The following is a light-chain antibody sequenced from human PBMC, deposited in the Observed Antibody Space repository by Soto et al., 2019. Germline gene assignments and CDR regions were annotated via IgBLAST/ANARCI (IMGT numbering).Light chain of an antibody. CDR2: GAS. CDR1: QSISSSF. Sequence: EIVLTQSPGTLSLSPGERAILSCGASQSISSSFLAWYQQKPGQAPRLLIYGASSRATGIPDRFSGTGSETDFTLTISRLEPEDFAVYYCQQYDNSPITFGQGTRLEIK. V-gene: IGKV3-20*01. J-gene: IGKJ5*01. CDR3: QQYDNSPIT.